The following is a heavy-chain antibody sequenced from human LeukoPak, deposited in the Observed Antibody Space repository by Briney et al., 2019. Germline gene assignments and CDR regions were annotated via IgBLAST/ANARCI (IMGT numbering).Heavy chain of an antibody. D-gene: IGHD3-3*01. V-gene: IGHV3-21*01. CDR2: ISSSSSYI. J-gene: IGHJ4*02. CDR3: ARDGGISGYDFWSGYYRYYFDY. Sequence: GGSLRLSCAASGFTFSSYSMTWVRQAPGKGLEWVSSISSSSSYIYYADSVKGRFTISRDNAKNSLYLQMNSLRAEDTAVYYCARDGGISGYDFWSGYYRYYFDYWGQGTLVTVSS. CDR1: GFTFSSYS.